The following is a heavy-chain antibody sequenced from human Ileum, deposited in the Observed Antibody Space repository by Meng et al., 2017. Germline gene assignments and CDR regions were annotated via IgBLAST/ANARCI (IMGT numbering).Heavy chain of an antibody. V-gene: IGHV4-4*07. J-gene: IGHJ4*02. CDR3: AREKQQLGFDS. CDR2: LYTSGIT. CDR1: GGSISGYF. D-gene: IGHD1-1*01. Sequence: QVLLQESGPGLVKPSETLSLTCTVLGGSISGYFWSGTRQPAGKGLEWIGRLYTSGITNYNPSLKSRVTMSVDTSKSRFSLNLTSVTAADTAIYYCAREKQQLGFDSWGQGTLVTVSS.